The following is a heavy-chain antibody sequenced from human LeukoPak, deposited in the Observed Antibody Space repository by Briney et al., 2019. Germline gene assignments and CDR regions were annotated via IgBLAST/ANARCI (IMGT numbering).Heavy chain of an antibody. CDR3: ARDPSGHYDFRTHFDY. Sequence: GGSLRLSCAASGFTFSSYEMNWVRQAPGKGLEGVSYISSSGSTIYYADSVKGRFTISRDNAKNSLYLQMNSLRSEDTAVYYCARDPSGHYDFRTHFDYWGQGTLVTVSS. V-gene: IGHV3-48*03. CDR2: ISSSGSTI. J-gene: IGHJ4*02. CDR1: GFTFSSYE. D-gene: IGHD3-3*01.